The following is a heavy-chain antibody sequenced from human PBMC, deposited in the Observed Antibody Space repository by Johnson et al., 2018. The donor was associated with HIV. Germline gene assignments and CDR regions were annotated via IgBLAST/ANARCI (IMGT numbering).Heavy chain of an antibody. CDR3: AKERGHYYYQPDAFDI. J-gene: IGHJ3*02. V-gene: IGHV3-30*18. Sequence: VQLVESGGGLIQPGGSLRLSCAASGFTVSSNYMSWVRQAPGKGLEWVALISSDGSGKYYADSVKGRSTISRYNSKNTLYLQMNSLRAEDTALYYCAKERGHYYYQPDAFDIWGQGTMVTVSS. D-gene: IGHD3-10*01. CDR2: ISSDGSGK. CDR1: GFTVSSNY.